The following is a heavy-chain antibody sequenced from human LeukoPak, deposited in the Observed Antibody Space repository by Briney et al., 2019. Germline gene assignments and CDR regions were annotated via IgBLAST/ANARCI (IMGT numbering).Heavy chain of an antibody. D-gene: IGHD2-15*01. V-gene: IGHV3-23*01. J-gene: IGHJ4*02. CDR2: ISNDGGGT. CDR1: GFIFNNFG. CDR3: AKDMGLRARYCSGGSCYEAGSDGSFDY. Sequence: QPGGSLRLSCTASGFIFNNFGLMWVRQAPGKGLEWVSAISNDGGGTTYADFVKGRFTISRDNSKNTLYLQMNSLRAEDTAVYYCAKDMGLRARYCSGGSCYEAGSDGSFDYWGQGTLVTVSS.